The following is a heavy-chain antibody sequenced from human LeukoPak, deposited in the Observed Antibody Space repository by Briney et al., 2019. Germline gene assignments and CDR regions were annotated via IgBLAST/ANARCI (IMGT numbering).Heavy chain of an antibody. D-gene: IGHD6-6*01. CDR2: INPSGGST. CDR1: GYTFTNYY. CDR3: ARDPEYSSLGGYFDY. Sequence: ASVKVSCKASGYTFTNYYMHWVRQAPGQGPEWMGIINPSGGSTSYAQKFQGRVTMTRDTSTSTVYMELSSLRSEDTAVYYCARDPEYSSLGGYFDYWGQGTLVTVSS. J-gene: IGHJ4*02. V-gene: IGHV1-46*01.